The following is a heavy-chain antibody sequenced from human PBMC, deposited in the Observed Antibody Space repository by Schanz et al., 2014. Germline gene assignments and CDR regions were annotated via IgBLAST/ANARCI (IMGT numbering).Heavy chain of an antibody. V-gene: IGHV3-23*04. D-gene: IGHD5-12*01. CDR1: GFTFSSYA. CDR3: ASPSGYSDYGTYFDF. Sequence: VQLVESGGGVVQFGRSLRLSCVASGFTFSSYAMSWVRQAPGKGLEWVAAISGSGGSTYYADSVKGRCTISRDNSRNTLYLQMNSLRTEDTAVYYCASPSGYSDYGTYFDFWGQGTLVTVSS. CDR2: ISGSGGST. J-gene: IGHJ4*02.